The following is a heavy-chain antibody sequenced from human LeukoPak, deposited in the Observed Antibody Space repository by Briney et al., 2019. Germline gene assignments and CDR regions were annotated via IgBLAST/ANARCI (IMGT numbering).Heavy chain of an antibody. D-gene: IGHD1-26*01. V-gene: IGHV4-4*07. Sequence: SETLSLTCTVSGGSISSYYWSWIRQPAGKGLEWIGRIYTSGSTNYNPPLKSRVTMSVDTSKNQFSLKLSSVTAADTAVYYCATTTRPMLGYYYMDVWGKGTTVTVSS. CDR3: ATTTRPMLGYYYMDV. J-gene: IGHJ6*03. CDR2: IYTSGST. CDR1: GGSISSYY.